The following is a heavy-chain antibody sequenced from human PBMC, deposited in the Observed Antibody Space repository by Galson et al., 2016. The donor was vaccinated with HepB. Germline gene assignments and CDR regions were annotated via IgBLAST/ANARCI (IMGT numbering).Heavy chain of an antibody. J-gene: IGHJ5*02. D-gene: IGHD3-3*01. V-gene: IGHV4-61*01. Sequence: SETLSLTCTVSGGSVSSGSYYWSWIRQPPGKGLEWIGYIYYSGSTNYNPSLKSRVTISVDTSKNQFSLKLSSVTAADTAVYYCARASQYDFWSGYRVVGNWFDPWGQGTLVTVSS. CDR1: GGSVSSGSYY. CDR3: ARASQYDFWSGYRVVGNWFDP. CDR2: IYYSGST.